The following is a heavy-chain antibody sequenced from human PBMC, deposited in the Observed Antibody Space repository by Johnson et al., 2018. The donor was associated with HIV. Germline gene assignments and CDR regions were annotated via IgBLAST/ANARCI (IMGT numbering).Heavy chain of an antibody. V-gene: IGHV3-33*05. Sequence: QMQLVESGGGLVQPGRSLRLSCAASGFTFSNYGMHWVRQAPGKGLEWVALISYDESNKYYADSVKGRFTVSRDNSKNTLYLQMNRLRAEHTAVYYCARMTTTVSHHDGFDIWGRGTMVTVSS. J-gene: IGHJ3*02. D-gene: IGHD4-17*01. CDR3: ARMTTTVSHHDGFDI. CDR2: ISYDESNK. CDR1: GFTFSNYG.